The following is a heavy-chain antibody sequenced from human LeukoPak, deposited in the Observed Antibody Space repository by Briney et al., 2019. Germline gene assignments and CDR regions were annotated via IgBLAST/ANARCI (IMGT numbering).Heavy chain of an antibody. CDR3: ARDSSARYSSSWYVVGDFDY. J-gene: IGHJ4*02. Sequence: SETLSLTCTVSGYSISTNDYWGWIRQPPGKGLEWIGSLYHSGSTYYNPSLKSRVTISVDTSKNQFSLRMNSLTASDTAVYYCARDSSARYSSSWYVVGDFDYWGQGTPVTVSS. CDR2: LYHSGST. V-gene: IGHV4-38-2*02. CDR1: GYSISTNDY. D-gene: IGHD6-13*01.